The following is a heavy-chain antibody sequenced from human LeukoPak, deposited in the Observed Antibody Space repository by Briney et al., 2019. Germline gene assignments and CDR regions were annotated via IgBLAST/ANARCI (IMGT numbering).Heavy chain of an antibody. J-gene: IGHJ6*04. CDR1: GFTFSNYW. D-gene: IGHD3-10*02. Sequence: GGSLRLSCAASGFTFSNYWMSWVRQAPGKGLEWVANIKQDGSEKYYVDSVKGRFTISRDNAKNSLYLQMNSLRAEDTAVYYCAELGITMIGGVWGKGATVTISS. CDR3: AELGITMIGGV. V-gene: IGHV3-7*01. CDR2: IKQDGSEK.